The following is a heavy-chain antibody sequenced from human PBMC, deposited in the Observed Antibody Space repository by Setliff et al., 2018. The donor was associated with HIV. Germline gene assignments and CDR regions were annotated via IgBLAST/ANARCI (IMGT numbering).Heavy chain of an antibody. Sequence: SETLSLTCTVSGGSISSDDYYWNWIRQPPGKGLEWIGYITYSGSAYYNPSLKTRVTLSVDMSKNQFSLKLSSVTAADTAVYYCARGSKGGFFDYWGQGTLVTVSS. CDR1: GGSISSDDYY. D-gene: IGHD3-16*01. V-gene: IGHV4-30-4*08. J-gene: IGHJ4*02. CDR2: ITYSGSA. CDR3: ARGSKGGFFDY.